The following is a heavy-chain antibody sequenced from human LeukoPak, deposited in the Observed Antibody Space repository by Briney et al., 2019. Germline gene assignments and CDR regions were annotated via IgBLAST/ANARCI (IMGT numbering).Heavy chain of an antibody. D-gene: IGHD2-2*02. Sequence: ASVKVSCKASGYTFTSYDINWGRQATGQGLEWMGWMNPNSYNTGYAQKFQGRVAMTRNTSISAAYMELSSLTSEDTAVYYCARGRLGYCGSTNCYIIDYWGQGTLVTVSS. CDR3: ARGRLGYCGSTNCYIIDY. CDR2: MNPNSYNT. J-gene: IGHJ4*02. V-gene: IGHV1-8*01. CDR1: GYTFTSYD.